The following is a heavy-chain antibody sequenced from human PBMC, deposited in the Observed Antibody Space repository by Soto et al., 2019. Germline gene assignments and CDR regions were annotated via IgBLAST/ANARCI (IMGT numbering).Heavy chain of an antibody. V-gene: IGHV1-3*01. CDR2: INAANGDT. CDR3: VRRHVSATAIDWFDP. D-gene: IGHD2-21*02. CDR1: GYTFTSYG. Sequence: ASVKVSCKASGYTFTSYGIHWVRQAPGQRLEWMGWINAANGDTKYSPKFQGRVTITRDTSASTAYMELSSLRSEDTAVYYCVRRHVSATAIDWFDPWGQGTLVIVSS. J-gene: IGHJ5*02.